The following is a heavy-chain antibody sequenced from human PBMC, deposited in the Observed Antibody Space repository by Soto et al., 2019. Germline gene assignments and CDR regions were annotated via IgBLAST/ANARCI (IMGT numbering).Heavy chain of an antibody. CDR1: AGSLSNYY. CDR2: IFTSVIT. CDR3: ARERPNFGDLAY. J-gene: IGHJ4*02. D-gene: IGHD4-17*01. V-gene: IGHV4-4*07. Sequence: SQTLSLTCTVSAGSLSNYYWTCVRPPAGKGLAGIGRIFTSVITNYNPALKTRVTMSVDTSKNQSSLKLTSVTAADTAVYYCARERPNFGDLAYWGQGTLVTVSS.